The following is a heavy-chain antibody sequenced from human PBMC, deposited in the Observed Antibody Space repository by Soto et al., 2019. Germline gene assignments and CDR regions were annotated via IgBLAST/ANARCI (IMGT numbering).Heavy chain of an antibody. CDR1: GFTFSDYY. D-gene: IGHD3-9*01. J-gene: IGHJ6*03. CDR3: AGVLRYFAYYMDV. V-gene: IGHV3-11*01. Sequence: GGSLRLSCAASGFTFSDYYMSWIRQAPGKGLEWVSYISSSGSTIYYADSVKGRFTISRDNAKNSLYLQMNSLRAEDTAVYYCAGVLRYFAYYMDVWGKGTTVTVSS. CDR2: ISSSGSTI.